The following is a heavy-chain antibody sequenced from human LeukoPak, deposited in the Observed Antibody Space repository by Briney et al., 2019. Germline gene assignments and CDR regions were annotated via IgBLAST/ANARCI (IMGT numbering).Heavy chain of an antibody. Sequence: TGGSLRLSCVASGFTFSNLAMGWVRQAPGKGLEWVSSITGSSGYTYYADSVKGRFTISRDNSKNTLYLQMNSLRTEDTAVYYCAKAEGYDILTGLDYWGQGTLVTVSS. D-gene: IGHD3-9*01. CDR2: ITGSSGYT. V-gene: IGHV3-23*01. CDR3: AKAEGYDILTGLDY. J-gene: IGHJ4*02. CDR1: GFTFSNLA.